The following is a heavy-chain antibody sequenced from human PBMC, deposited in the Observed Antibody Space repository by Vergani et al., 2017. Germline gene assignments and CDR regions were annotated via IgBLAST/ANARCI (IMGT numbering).Heavy chain of an antibody. D-gene: IGHD3-22*01. Sequence: EVQLVESGGGLVQPGGSLRLSCAASGFTFSTYDMHWVRQATGKGLEWVSAIGTAGDTYYPGSVKGRFTISRDNAKNSLYLQMNSLRAEDTAVYYCASNTYYYDSSGYYQYYGMDVWGQGTTVTVSS. CDR1: GFTFSTYD. V-gene: IGHV3-13*01. J-gene: IGHJ6*02. CDR2: IGTAGDT. CDR3: ASNTYYYDSSGYYQYYGMDV.